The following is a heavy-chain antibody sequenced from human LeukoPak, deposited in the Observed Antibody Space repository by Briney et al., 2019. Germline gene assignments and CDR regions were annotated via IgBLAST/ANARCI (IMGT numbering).Heavy chain of an antibody. J-gene: IGHJ3*02. CDR1: GFTFSSYA. CDR2: ISYDGSNK. CDR3: ARDRSRYLDAFDI. V-gene: IGHV3-30*01. Sequence: GGSLRVSCAASGFTFSSYAMHWVRQAPGEGLEWVAVISYDGSNKYYADSVKGRFTISRDNSKNTLYLQMNSLRAEDTAVYYCARDRSRYLDAFDIWGQGTMVTVSS. D-gene: IGHD1-14*01.